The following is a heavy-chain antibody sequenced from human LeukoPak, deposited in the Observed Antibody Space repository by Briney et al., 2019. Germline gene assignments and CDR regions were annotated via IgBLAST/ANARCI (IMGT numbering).Heavy chain of an antibody. J-gene: IGHJ5*02. V-gene: IGHV1-69*05. CDR3: ARDRRGIAVAGKHWFDP. D-gene: IGHD6-19*01. CDR2: MIPIFGTE. CDR1: GGTFSRDV. Sequence: ASLKGSCKPSGGTFSRDVISWVRQAPGQGLEWMGRMIPIFGTEHYAQKFQGRVTITTQESTSTASMELSSLRSEDTAVYYCARDRRGIAVAGKHWFDPWGQGTLVTVSS.